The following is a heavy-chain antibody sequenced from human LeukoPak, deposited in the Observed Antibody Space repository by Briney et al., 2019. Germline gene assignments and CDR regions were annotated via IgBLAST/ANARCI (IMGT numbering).Heavy chain of an antibody. J-gene: IGHJ4*02. V-gene: IGHV3-9*03. D-gene: IGHD6-6*01. CDR1: GFTFDDYA. Sequence: GRSLRLSCAASGFTFDDYAMHWVRQAPGKGLEWVSGISWNSGSIGYADSVKGRFTISRDNAKNSLYLQMNSLRAEDMALYYCVAARRGYDYWGQGTLVTVSS. CDR3: VAARRGYDY. CDR2: ISWNSGSI.